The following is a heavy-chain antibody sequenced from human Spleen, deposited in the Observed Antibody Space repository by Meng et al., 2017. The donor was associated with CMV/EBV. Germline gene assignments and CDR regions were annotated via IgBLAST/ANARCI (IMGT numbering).Heavy chain of an antibody. CDR3: ASRAARGKYYYGMDV. Sequence: ASVKVSCKASGYTFTSYYIHWVRQAPGQGLEWMGVINPGAGSTNYAQKFQGRVTITADKSTSTAYMELSSLRSEDTAVYYCASRAARGKYYYGMDVWGQGTTVTVSS. D-gene: IGHD6-6*01. V-gene: IGHV1-46*01. J-gene: IGHJ6*02. CDR1: GYTFTSYY. CDR2: INPGAGST.